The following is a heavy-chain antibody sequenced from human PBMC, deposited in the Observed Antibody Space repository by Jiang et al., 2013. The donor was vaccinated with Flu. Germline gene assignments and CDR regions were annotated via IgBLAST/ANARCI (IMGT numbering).Heavy chain of an antibody. J-gene: IGHJ4*02. CDR3: ARQRLGDYYDSSGYSYYFDY. CDR1: GGSISSYY. V-gene: IGHV4-59*08. CDR2: IYYSGST. D-gene: IGHD3-22*01. Sequence: GLVKPSETLSLTCTVSGGSISSYYWSWIRQPPGKGLEWIGYIYYSGSTNYNPSLKSRVTISVDTSKNQFSLKLSSVTAADTAVYYCARQRLGDYYDSSGYSYYFDYWGQGTLVTVSS.